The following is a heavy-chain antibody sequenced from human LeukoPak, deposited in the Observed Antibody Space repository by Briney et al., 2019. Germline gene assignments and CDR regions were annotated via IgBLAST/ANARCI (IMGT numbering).Heavy chain of an antibody. Sequence: PSETLSLTCTVSGGSISSSSYYWGWIRQPPGQGLEWIGSIYYSGSTYYNPSLKSRVTISVDTSKNQFSLKLSSVTAADTAVYYCVTYYFDSSGPKKNYWGQGTLVTVSS. CDR1: GGSISSSSYY. CDR3: VTYYFDSSGPKKNY. CDR2: IYYSGST. J-gene: IGHJ4*02. V-gene: IGHV4-39*01. D-gene: IGHD3-22*01.